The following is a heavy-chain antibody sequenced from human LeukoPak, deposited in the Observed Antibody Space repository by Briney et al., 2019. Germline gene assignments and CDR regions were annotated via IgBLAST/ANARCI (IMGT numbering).Heavy chain of an antibody. CDR2: IYYSGST. D-gene: IGHD2-15*01. V-gene: IGHV4-59*01. J-gene: IGHJ3*02. CDR3: AREGYCSGGSCYEEGAFDI. Sequence: SETLSLTCTVSGGSISSYYWSWIRQPPGKGLEWIGYIYYSGSTNYNPSLKSRVTIPVDTSKNQFSLKLSSVTAADTAVYYCAREGYCSGGSCYEEGAFDIWGQGTMVTVSS. CDR1: GGSISSYY.